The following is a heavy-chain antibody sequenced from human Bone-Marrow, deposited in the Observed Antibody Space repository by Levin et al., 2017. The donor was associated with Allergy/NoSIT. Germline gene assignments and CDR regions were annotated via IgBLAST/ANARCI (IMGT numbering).Heavy chain of an antibody. V-gene: IGHV3-21*01. CDR3: ARTPTYTTAWATFDY. CDR1: GFTLSTYY. Sequence: LSLTCAASGFTLSTYYMNWVRQAPGKGLEWVSSISGSGSYIYYADSVKGRFTISRDNAYNSLYLQMNSLRAEDTAVYYCARTPTYTTAWATFDYWGQGTLVTVSS. CDR2: ISGSGSYI. D-gene: IGHD2/OR15-2a*01. J-gene: IGHJ4*02.